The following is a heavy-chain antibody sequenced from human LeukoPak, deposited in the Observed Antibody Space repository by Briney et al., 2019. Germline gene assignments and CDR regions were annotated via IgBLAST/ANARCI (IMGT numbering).Heavy chain of an antibody. J-gene: IGHJ4*02. CDR2: INHSGST. CDR1: GGSVSSSNYY. Sequence: SETLSLTCTVSGGSVSSSNYYWSWIRQPPGKGLEWIGEINHSGSTNYNPSLKSRVTTSVDTSKNQFSLKLSSVTAADTAVYYCARQVTFGYAYAYYFDYWGQGSLVTVSS. V-gene: IGHV4-39*01. CDR3: ARQVTFGYAYAYYFDY. D-gene: IGHD5-18*01.